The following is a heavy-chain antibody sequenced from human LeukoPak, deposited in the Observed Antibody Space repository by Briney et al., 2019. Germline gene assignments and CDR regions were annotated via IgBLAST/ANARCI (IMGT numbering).Heavy chain of an antibody. Sequence: PGGSLRLSCAASGXNFSNYGVHWVRQAPGKGLECVAVMWYDESNEYSGDSVKGRFTISRDKSKNTLYLQMNSLRAEDTAVYYCARDPYYGSGKYYHGMDLWGQGTTVTVSS. CDR2: MWYDESNE. J-gene: IGHJ6*02. CDR1: GXNFSNYG. V-gene: IGHV3-33*01. CDR3: ARDPYYGSGKYYHGMDL. D-gene: IGHD3-10*01.